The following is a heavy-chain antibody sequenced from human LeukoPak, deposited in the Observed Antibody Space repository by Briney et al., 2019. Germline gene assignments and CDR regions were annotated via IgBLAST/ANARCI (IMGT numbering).Heavy chain of an antibody. V-gene: IGHV3-7*02. J-gene: IGHJ3*02. CDR3: ARTYSSGWYGGDAFDI. CDR2: IKQDGSEK. Sequence: GGSLRLSCAASGFTFSTYWMNWVRQAPGRGLEWVANIKQDGSEKYYVDSVKGRFTISRDNAKNSLYLQMNSLRAEDTAVYYCARTYSSGWYGGDAFDIWGQGTMVTVSS. CDR1: GFTFSTYW. D-gene: IGHD6-19*01.